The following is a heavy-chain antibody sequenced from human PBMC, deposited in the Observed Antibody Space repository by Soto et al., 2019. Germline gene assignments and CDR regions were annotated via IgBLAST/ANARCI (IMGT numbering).Heavy chain of an antibody. CDR2: INHSGST. V-gene: IGHV4-34*01. CDR3: ARVTAAAGTDY. CDR1: GGSFSGYY. Sequence: QVQPQQWGAGLLKPSETLSLTCAVYGGSFSGYYWSWIRQPPGKGLEWIGEINHSGSTNYNPSLKSRVTISVDTSKNQFSLKLSSVTAADTAVYYCARVTAAAGTDYWGQGTLVTVSS. J-gene: IGHJ4*02. D-gene: IGHD6-13*01.